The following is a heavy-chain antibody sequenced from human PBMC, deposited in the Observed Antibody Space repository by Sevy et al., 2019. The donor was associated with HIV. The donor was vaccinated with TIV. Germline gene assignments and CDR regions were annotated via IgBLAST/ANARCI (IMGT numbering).Heavy chain of an antibody. CDR2: ISWNSGSI. J-gene: IGHJ4*02. D-gene: IGHD6-13*01. V-gene: IGHV3-9*01. CDR3: AKDGGGGYSSSWYYFSIGMINQATRGFDY. CDR1: GFTFDDYA. Sequence: GGSLRLSCAASGFTFDDYAMHWVRQAPGKGLEWVSGISWNSGSIGYADSVKGRFTISRDNAKNSLYLQMNSLRAEDKALYYCAKDGGGGYSSSWYYFSIGMINQATRGFDYWGQGTLVTVSS.